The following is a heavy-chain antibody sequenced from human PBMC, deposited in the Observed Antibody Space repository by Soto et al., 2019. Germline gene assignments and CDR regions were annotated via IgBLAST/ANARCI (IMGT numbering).Heavy chain of an antibody. Sequence: PGGSLRLSCAASGFTFSSYAMHWVRQAPGKGLEWVAVISYDGSNKYYADSVKGRFTISRDNSKNTLYLQMNSLRAEDTAVYYCAREWDYYDFWSGYYSYYFDYWGQGTLVTV. V-gene: IGHV3-30-3*01. D-gene: IGHD3-3*01. J-gene: IGHJ4*02. CDR1: GFTFSSYA. CDR3: AREWDYYDFWSGYYSYYFDY. CDR2: ISYDGSNK.